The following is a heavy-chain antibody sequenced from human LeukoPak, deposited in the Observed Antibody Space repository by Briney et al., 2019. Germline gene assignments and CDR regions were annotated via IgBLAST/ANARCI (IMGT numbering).Heavy chain of an antibody. CDR1: GGSFSGYY. Sequence: PSETLSLTCAVYGGSFSGYYWSWIRQPPGKGLEWIGEINHSGSTNYNPSLKSRVTISVDTSKNQFSLKLSSVTAADTAVYYCAREFYTPYYYDSSGYLSYWGQGTLVTVSS. V-gene: IGHV4-34*01. J-gene: IGHJ4*02. CDR3: AREFYTPYYYDSSGYLSY. CDR2: INHSGST. D-gene: IGHD3-22*01.